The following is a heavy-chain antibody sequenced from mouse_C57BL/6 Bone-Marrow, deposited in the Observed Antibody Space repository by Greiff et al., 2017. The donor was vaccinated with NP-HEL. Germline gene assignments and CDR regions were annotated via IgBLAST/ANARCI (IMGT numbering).Heavy chain of an antibody. CDR1: GYTFTSYD. CDR2: NYPREGCT. J-gene: IGHJ2*01. CDR3: ARTDYYLHY. Sequence: VKLMESGPELVKPGASVKLSCKASGYTFTSYDINWVKQRPGQGLEWMGWNYPREGCTQYTEKFTGKATLTVDTSSSTAYMALHSLTSEDSAVYFCARTDYYLHYWGQGTTLTVSS. V-gene: IGHV1-85*01.